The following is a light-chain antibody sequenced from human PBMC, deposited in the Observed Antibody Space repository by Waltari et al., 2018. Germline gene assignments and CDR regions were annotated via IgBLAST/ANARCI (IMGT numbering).Light chain of an antibody. J-gene: IGKJ1*01. CDR1: QSLVHSDGNTY. V-gene: IGKV2-30*02. CDR2: KVS. Sequence: EVVMTQTPLSLPVTLGQPASISCRSSQSLVHSDGNTYLNWFQQRPGHAPRRLIYKVSNRDSGVPDRFSGRGSGTDFTLKISRVEAEDVGVYYCMQGTHWPTTFGQGTKVEIK. CDR3: MQGTHWPTT.